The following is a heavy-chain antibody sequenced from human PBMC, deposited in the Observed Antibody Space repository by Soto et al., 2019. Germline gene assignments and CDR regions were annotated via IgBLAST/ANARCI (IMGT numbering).Heavy chain of an antibody. CDR1: GGSFSGYY. Sequence: KPSETLSLTCAVYGGSFSGYYWSWIRQPPGKGLEWIGEINHSGSTNYNPSLKSRVTISVDTSKNQFSLKLSSVTAADTAVYYCARASMVSSSWSSYYFDYWGQGTLVTVSS. V-gene: IGHV4-34*01. CDR2: INHSGST. J-gene: IGHJ4*02. D-gene: IGHD6-13*01. CDR3: ARASMVSSSWSSYYFDY.